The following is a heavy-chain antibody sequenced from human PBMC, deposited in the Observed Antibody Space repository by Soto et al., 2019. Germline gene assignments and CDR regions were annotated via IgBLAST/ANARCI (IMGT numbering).Heavy chain of an antibody. CDR2: ISYDGSNK. J-gene: IGHJ6*02. D-gene: IGHD6-13*01. CDR1: GFTFSSYG. CDR3: AKDTDIAAAGRYYYYGMDV. Sequence: HPGGSLRLSCAASGFTFSSYGMHWVRQAPGKGLEWVAVISYDGSNKYYADSVKGRFTISRDNSKNTLYLQMNSLRAEDTAVYYCAKDTDIAAAGRYYYYGMDVWGQGTTVTVSS. V-gene: IGHV3-30*18.